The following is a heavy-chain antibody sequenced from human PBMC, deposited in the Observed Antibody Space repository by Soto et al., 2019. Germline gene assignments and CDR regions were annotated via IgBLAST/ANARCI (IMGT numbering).Heavy chain of an antibody. Sequence: QVQLQESGPGLVKPSETLSLTCTVSGGSVSSGSYYWSWIRQPPGKGLEWTGYIYYSGSTNYNPPPSRRVTRQVDPSKNPFSLQLSSVTAADTAVSSCARRRPDYAVDYWGQGTLVTVSS. CDR2: IYYSGST. V-gene: IGHV4-61*01. D-gene: IGHD4-17*01. CDR3: ARRRPDYAVDY. CDR1: GGSVSSGSYY. J-gene: IGHJ4*02.